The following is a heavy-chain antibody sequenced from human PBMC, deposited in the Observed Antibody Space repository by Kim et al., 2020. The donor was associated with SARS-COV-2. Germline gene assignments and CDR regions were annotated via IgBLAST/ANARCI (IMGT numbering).Heavy chain of an antibody. CDR1: GGSFSGYY. D-gene: IGHD6-13*01. J-gene: IGHJ3*02. Sequence: SETLSLTCAVYGGSFSGYYWSWIRQPPGKGLEWIGEINHSGSTNYNPSLKSRVTISADTSKNQFSLKLSSVTAADTAVYYCARAYSSRWSAFDIWGQGTMVTVSS. CDR3: ARAYSSRWSAFDI. CDR2: INHSGST. V-gene: IGHV4-34*01.